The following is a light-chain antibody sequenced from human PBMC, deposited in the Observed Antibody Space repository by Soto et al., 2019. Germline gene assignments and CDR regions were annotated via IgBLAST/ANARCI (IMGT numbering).Light chain of an antibody. J-gene: IGKJ5*01. CDR1: QGISNA. CDR3: RQYKSYPIS. CDR2: DAS. V-gene: IGKV1-16*01. Sequence: DIQMTQSPSSLSASVGDRVTITCRASQGISNALDWFQQKPGEAPKSLIYDASNLLTGVPSRFSGSGSGTDFTLTISNLQPEDVATYYCRQYKSYPISFGPGTRLEIK.